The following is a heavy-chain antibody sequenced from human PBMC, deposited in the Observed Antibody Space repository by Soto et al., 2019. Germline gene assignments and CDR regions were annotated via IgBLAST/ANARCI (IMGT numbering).Heavy chain of an antibody. D-gene: IGHD6-13*01. V-gene: IGHV1-18*01. Sequence: QVQLVQSGAEVKKPGASVKVSCKASGYTFTSYGISWVRQAPGQGLEWMGWIRAYNGNTNYAQKLQGRVTMTTDTSTSTAYVELRSLISDDTAVYFCARDEGEALYSSRWYARYYYGMDVWGQGTTVTVSS. CDR3: ARDEGEALYSSRWYARYYYGMDV. J-gene: IGHJ6*02. CDR1: GYTFTSYG. CDR2: IRAYNGNT.